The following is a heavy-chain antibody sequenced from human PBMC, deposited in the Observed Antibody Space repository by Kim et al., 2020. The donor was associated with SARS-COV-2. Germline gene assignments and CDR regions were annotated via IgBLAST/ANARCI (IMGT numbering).Heavy chain of an antibody. V-gene: IGHV7-4-1*02. Sequence: GNPTYAQGFTGRFVLSLDTSVSTAYLHISSLRAEDTAVYYCARGPGGMDVWGQGTTVTVSS. CDR3: ARGPGGMDV. CDR2: GNP. J-gene: IGHJ6*02.